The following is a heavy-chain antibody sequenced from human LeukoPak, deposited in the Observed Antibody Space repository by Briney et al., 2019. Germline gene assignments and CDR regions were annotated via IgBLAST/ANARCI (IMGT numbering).Heavy chain of an antibody. V-gene: IGHV4-39*07. CDR3: ARPKPYSSSWHDAFDV. D-gene: IGHD6-13*01. CDR2: IYYSGST. J-gene: IGHJ3*01. CDR1: GGSISSSSYY. Sequence: PSETLSLTCTVSGGSISSSSYYWGWIRQPPGKGLEWIGSIYYSGSTYYNPSLKSRVTMSVDTSKNQFSLNLSSVTAADTAVYYCARPKPYSSSWHDAFDVWGQGTMVTVSS.